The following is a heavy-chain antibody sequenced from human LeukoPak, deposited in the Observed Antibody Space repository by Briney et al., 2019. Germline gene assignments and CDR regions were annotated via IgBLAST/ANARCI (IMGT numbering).Heavy chain of an antibody. V-gene: IGHV4-39*01. J-gene: IGHJ5*02. CDR2: ISYGGTT. D-gene: IGHD5-12*01. CDR1: GGSIGVSGYY. Sequence: SETLSLTCTVSGGSIGVSGYYWGWIRQPPGKGLEWIGSISYGGTTRYNPSLKSRVTISKDTSRNQFSLRVNSVTATDTAMCYCARYTVGTMEAPRGQGTLVTVSS. CDR3: ARYTVGTMEAP.